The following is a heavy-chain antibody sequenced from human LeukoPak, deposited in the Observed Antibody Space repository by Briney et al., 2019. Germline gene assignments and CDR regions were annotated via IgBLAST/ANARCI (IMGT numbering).Heavy chain of an antibody. J-gene: IGHJ4*02. Sequence: SETLSLTRTVSGASISSGGFYWSWIRQPPGKGLGWIGYIYHTGGPYPNPSLKSRVTIPIDNSKNQFSLRLNSVTAADTAVYYCGRVIPGGSHALDYWGQGTLVTVSS. CDR3: GRVIPGGSHALDY. V-gene: IGHV4-30-2*01. D-gene: IGHD3-16*01. CDR1: GASISSGGFY. CDR2: IYHTGGP.